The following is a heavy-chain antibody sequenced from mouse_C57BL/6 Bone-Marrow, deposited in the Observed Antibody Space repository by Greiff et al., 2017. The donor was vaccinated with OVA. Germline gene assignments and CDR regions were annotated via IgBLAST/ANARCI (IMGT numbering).Heavy chain of an antibody. V-gene: IGHV1-56*01. CDR1: GYTFTSHW. Sequence: LVESGPELVRPGASVKISCKAPGYTFTSHWMQWVRQRPGQGLEWIGEIFPGSGSTYYNEKFKGKATLTVDTSSSTAYMQLSSLTSEDSEVYFCADYYGSSYVGYFDVWGTGTTVTVSS. D-gene: IGHD1-1*01. CDR3: ADYYGSSYVGYFDV. CDR2: IFPGSGST. J-gene: IGHJ1*03.